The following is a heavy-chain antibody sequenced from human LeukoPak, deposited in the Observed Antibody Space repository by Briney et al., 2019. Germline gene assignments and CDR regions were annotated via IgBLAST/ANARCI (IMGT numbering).Heavy chain of an antibody. D-gene: IGHD4-23*01. J-gene: IGHJ6*03. CDR2: INHSGST. Sequence: SETLSLTCAVYGGSFSGYYWSWIRQPPGKGLEWIGEINHSGSTNYNPSLKSRVTISVDTSKNQFSLKLTSVTAADTAVYYCARGGGKSGYYTDVWDKGATVTVSS. CDR3: ARGGGKSGYYTDV. V-gene: IGHV4-34*01. CDR1: GGSFSGYY.